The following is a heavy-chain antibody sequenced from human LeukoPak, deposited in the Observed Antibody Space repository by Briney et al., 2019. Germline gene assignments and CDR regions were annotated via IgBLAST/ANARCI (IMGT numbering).Heavy chain of an antibody. CDR1: GGSISSGGYS. D-gene: IGHD3-16*01. J-gene: IGHJ4*02. V-gene: IGHV4-30-2*01. Sequence: PSETLSLTCAVSGGSISSGGYSWSWIRQPPGKVLEWIGYIYHSWSTYYNSSLKSRGTISVDRSKNQFSLKLCSATAADTAVYYCARAGGSPFDYWGQGTLVTVSS. CDR2: IYHSWST. CDR3: ARAGGSPFDY.